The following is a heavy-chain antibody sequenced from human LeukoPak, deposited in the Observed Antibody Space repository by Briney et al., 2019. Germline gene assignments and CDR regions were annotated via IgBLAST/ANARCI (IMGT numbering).Heavy chain of an antibody. CDR3: ARRGRGSSWYDY. J-gene: IGHJ4*02. Sequence: SETLSLTCTVSGGSISSYYWSWIRQPPGKGLEWIGYIYYSGSTNYNPSLKSRVTISVDTSKNQFSLKLSSVTAADTAVYYCARRGRGSSWYDYWGQGTLATVSS. D-gene: IGHD6-13*01. CDR2: IYYSGST. CDR1: GGSISSYY. V-gene: IGHV4-59*08.